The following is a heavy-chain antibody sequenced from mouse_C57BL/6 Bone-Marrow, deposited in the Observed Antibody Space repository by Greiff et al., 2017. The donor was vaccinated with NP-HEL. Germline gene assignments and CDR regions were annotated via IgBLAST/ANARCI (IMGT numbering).Heavy chain of an antibody. CDR3: ARKGNSNGDYYAMDY. CDR2: IWSGGST. V-gene: IGHV2-2*01. CDR1: GFSLTSYG. Sequence: QVHVKQSGPGLVQPSQSLSITCTVSGFSLTSYGVHWVRQSPGKGLEWLGVIWSGGSTDYNAAFISRLSISKDNSKSQVFFKMNSLQADDTAIYYCARKGNSNGDYYAMDYWGQGTSVTVSS. J-gene: IGHJ4*01. D-gene: IGHD2-5*01.